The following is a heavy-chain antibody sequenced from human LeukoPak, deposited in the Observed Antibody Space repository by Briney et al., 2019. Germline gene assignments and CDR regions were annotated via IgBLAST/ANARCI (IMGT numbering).Heavy chain of an antibody. Sequence: GGFLRLSCAASGFTFSGFWMHWVRQAPGKGLVWVSHINGDGSETSYADSVKGRFTISRDNAKNTLYLQMNSLRAEDTAVYYCARGGVSRTHDYWGQGTLVIVS. CDR3: ARGGVSRTHDY. V-gene: IGHV3-74*01. D-gene: IGHD3-3*01. CDR2: INGDGSET. J-gene: IGHJ4*02. CDR1: GFTFSGFW.